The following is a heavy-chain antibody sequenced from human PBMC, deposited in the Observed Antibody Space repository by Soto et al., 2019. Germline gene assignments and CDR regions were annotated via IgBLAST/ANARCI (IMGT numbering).Heavy chain of an antibody. CDR3: ALGYFSANSASPPGS. CDR1: GDSISTPHYY. J-gene: IGHJ5*01. D-gene: IGHD3-22*01. CDR2: IYYSGST. V-gene: IGHV4-30-4*01. Sequence: QVQLQESGPGLVKPSQTLSLTCTVAGDSISTPHYYWSWIRQPPGKGLEWVGYIYYSGSTHYNPSLTRPATTSEATPKPPFPLTLTYVPAAATAVYYCALGYFSANSASPPGSWGQGPLVTVPS.